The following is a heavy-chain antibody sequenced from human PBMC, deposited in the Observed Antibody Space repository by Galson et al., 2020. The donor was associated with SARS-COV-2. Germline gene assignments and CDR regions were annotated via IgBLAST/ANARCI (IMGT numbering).Heavy chain of an antibody. CDR2: ISISGSYK. V-gene: IGHV3-21*01. CDR1: GFTFSDYT. CDR3: ARAVGVSPVYYWYFDV. D-gene: IGHD3-22*01. Sequence: KIGGSLRLSCAASGFTFSDYTINWVRQAPGKGLEWVSAISISGSYKFYADSVKGRFTISRDNAKNSLYLQMNSLRAEDTALYYCARAVGVSPVYYWYFDVWGQGTTVTVSS. J-gene: IGHJ6*02.